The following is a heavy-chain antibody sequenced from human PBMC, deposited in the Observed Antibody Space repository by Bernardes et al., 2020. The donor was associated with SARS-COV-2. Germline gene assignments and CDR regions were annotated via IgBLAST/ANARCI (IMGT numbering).Heavy chain of an antibody. Sequence: GESLKISCKGSGYSFTRYWIAWVRQMPGKGLEWMGIIYPDDSDTRYGYGPSFQGQVTMSVDKSISTAYLQWSSLKASDTAIYYCARQVTAGMSWFDPWGQGTLVTVSS. CDR2: IYPDDSDT. CDR3: ARQVTAGMSWFDP. CDR1: GYSFTRYW. J-gene: IGHJ5*02. D-gene: IGHD6-13*01. V-gene: IGHV5-51*01.